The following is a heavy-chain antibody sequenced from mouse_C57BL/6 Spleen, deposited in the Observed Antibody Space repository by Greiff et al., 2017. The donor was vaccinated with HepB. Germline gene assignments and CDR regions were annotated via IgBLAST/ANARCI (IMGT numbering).Heavy chain of an antibody. CDR3: ARRATVVGAMDY. Sequence: DVHLVESGGGLVKPGGSLKLSCAASGFTFSSYAMSWVRQTPEKRLEWVATISDGGSYTYYPDNVKGRFTISRDNAKNNLYLQMSHLKSEDTAMYYCARRATVVGAMDYWGQGTSVTVSS. CDR2: ISDGGSYT. CDR1: GFTFSSYA. V-gene: IGHV5-4*01. D-gene: IGHD1-1*01. J-gene: IGHJ4*01.